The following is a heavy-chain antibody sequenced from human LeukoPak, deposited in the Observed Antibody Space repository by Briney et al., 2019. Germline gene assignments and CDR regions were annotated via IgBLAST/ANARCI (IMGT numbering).Heavy chain of an antibody. CDR2: IYYNGST. CDR1: GGSISYYY. V-gene: IGHV4-59*01. J-gene: IGHJ4*02. CDR3: ARKGGHFDY. D-gene: IGHD2-15*01. Sequence: AETLSLTFTFSGGSISYYYWSWLRQSPWKGLEGMGDIYYNGSTNYNPSLKSRVTISVDMSKNQFSLKVTSVTAAATAIYYCARKGGHFDYWGQGTLVTVSS.